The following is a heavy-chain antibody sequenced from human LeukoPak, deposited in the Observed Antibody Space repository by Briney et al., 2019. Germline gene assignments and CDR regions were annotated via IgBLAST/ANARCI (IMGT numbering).Heavy chain of an antibody. CDR2: ISDDGSNT. D-gene: IGHD1-7*01. J-gene: IGHJ3*01. CDR1: GFTFSSFA. Sequence: GRSLRLSCAASGFTFSSFAIHWVRQAPGKGLEWVAVISDDGSNTYYAYSVKGRFTISRDSSKNTVYLQMNSLRAEDTAVYYCAKDQRRSTWNYGDALDFWGQGTMVIVSS. CDR3: AKDQRRSTWNYGDALDF. V-gene: IGHV3-30*01.